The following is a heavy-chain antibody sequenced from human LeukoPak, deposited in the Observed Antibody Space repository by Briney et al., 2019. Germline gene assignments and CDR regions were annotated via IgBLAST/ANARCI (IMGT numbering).Heavy chain of an antibody. CDR3: ARQGITMVRGVIPAPNGMDV. V-gene: IGHV4-34*01. J-gene: IGHJ6*02. CDR1: GGSFSGYY. CDR2: INHSGST. D-gene: IGHD3-10*01. Sequence: SETLSLTCAVSGGSFSGYYLSWIRQTPGKGLEWMGEINHSGSTNYNPSLKSRVTISVDTSKNQFSLKLSSVTAADTAVYYCARQGITMVRGVIPAPNGMDVWGQGTTVTVSS.